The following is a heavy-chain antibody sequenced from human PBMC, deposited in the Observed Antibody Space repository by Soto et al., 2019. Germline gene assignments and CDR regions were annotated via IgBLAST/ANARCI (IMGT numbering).Heavy chain of an antibody. D-gene: IGHD3-10*01. CDR2: IYYSGST. CDR3: ARTHLWFGGRFDE. Sequence: SETLSLTCTVSGGSISSYYWSWIRQPPGKGLEWIGYIYYSGSTNYNPSLKSRVTISVDTSKNQFSLKLSSVTAADTAVYYCARTHLWFGGRFDEWGQGTLVTVSS. V-gene: IGHV4-59*12. J-gene: IGHJ4*02. CDR1: GGSISSYY.